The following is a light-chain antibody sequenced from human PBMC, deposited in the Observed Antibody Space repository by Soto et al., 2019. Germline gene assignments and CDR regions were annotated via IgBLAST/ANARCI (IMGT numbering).Light chain of an antibody. J-gene: IGLJ3*02. CDR3: GTWDSSLSAGV. CDR1: SSNIGSNY. V-gene: IGLV1-51*01. Sequence: QSVLTQPPSVSAAPGQKVTISCSGSSSNIGSNYVSWYQQLPGTAPKLLICDNNKRPSGIPDRFSGSKSGTSATLGITELQTGDEADYYCGTWDSSLSAGVFGGGTKLTVL. CDR2: DNN.